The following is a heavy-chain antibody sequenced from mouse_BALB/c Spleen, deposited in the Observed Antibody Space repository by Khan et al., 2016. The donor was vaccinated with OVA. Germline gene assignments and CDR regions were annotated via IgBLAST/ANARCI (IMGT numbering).Heavy chain of an antibody. J-gene: IGHJ4*01. V-gene: IGHV2-6-1*01. Sequence: QVQLKESGPGLAAPSQSLSITCTISGFSLTTYGVPWVRQPPGKGLEWLVVIWSDGTTNYNSALKSRLTITKENSQSQVFLKMNSLQTDDTAIYFCARQPYYHYNIMDYWGQGTSVTVSS. CDR3: ARQPYYHYNIMDY. CDR2: IWSDGTT. CDR1: GFSLTTYG. D-gene: IGHD2-10*01.